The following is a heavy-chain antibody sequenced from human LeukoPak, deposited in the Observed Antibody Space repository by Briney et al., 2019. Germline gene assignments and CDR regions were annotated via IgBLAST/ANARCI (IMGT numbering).Heavy chain of an antibody. CDR3: ARVLCGGCPEGY. CDR1: GFTFISSA. D-gene: IGHD6-19*01. J-gene: IGHJ4*02. V-gene: IGHV1-58*01. Sequence: ASVKVSCKASGFTFISSAVQWVRQARGQRLEWIGWLVVGSGSTNYAPEFQERVTITWDMSTSTAYMELSSLRSEDTAVYYCARVLCGGCPEGYWGQGTLVTVSS. CDR2: LVVGSGST.